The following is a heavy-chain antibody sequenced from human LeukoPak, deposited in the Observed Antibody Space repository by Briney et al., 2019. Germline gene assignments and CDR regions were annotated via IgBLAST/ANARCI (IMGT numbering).Heavy chain of an antibody. CDR2: ISSSSSYI. Sequence: GGSLRLSCAASGFTFSSYSMNWVRQAPGKGLEWVSSISSSSSYIYYADSVKGRFTISRDNAKNSLYLQMNSLRAEETAVYYCARRSGEQQLAYYYYYYYMDVWGKGTTVTVSS. D-gene: IGHD6-13*01. CDR3: ARRSGEQQLAYYYYYYYMDV. J-gene: IGHJ6*03. CDR1: GFTFSSYS. V-gene: IGHV3-21*01.